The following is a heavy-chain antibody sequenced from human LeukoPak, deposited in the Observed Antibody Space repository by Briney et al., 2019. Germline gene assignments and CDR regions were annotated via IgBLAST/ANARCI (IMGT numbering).Heavy chain of an antibody. CDR3: ARVRSGSYYSPGYYFDY. CDR2: IIPIFGTA. Sequence: SVKVSCKASGGTFSSYAISWVRQAPGQGLEWMGGIIPIFGTANYAQKFQGRVTITADESTSTAYMELSSLRSEDTAVYYCARVRSGSYYSPGYYFDYWGQGTLVTVSS. J-gene: IGHJ4*02. CDR1: GGTFSSYA. D-gene: IGHD1-26*01. V-gene: IGHV1-69*01.